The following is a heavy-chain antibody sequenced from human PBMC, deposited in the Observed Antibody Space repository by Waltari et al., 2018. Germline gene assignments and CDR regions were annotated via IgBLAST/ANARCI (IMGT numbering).Heavy chain of an antibody. CDR3: ARVSGVYYFDY. J-gene: IGHJ4*02. D-gene: IGHD2-8*01. CDR1: GYSITTGYY. V-gene: IGHV4-38-2*01. Sequence: QVQLQESGPGLVKPSETLSLTCGVSGYSITTGYYWGWIRQPPGKGLEWIGSIYHSGSAYYNPSFKSRVSMSVDTSKNHFSLKVTSVTAADTAIYFCARVSGVYYFDYWGQGNLVTVSP. CDR2: IYHSGSA.